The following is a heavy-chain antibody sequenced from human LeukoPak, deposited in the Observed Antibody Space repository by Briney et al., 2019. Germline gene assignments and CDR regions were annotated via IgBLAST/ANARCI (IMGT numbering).Heavy chain of an antibody. CDR2: ISSSSSYI. V-gene: IGHV3-21*01. CDR3: ARGPEGYYFDY. CDR1: GFTFSSYS. Sequence: PGGSLRLSCAAPGFTFSSYSMNWVRQTPGKGLEWVSSISSSSSYIYYADSVKGRFTISRDNAKNSLYLQMNSLRAEDTAVYYCARGPEGYYFDYWGQGTLVTVSS. J-gene: IGHJ4*02.